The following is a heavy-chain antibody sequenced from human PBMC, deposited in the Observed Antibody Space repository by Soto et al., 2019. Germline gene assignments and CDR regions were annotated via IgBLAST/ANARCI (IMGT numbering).Heavy chain of an antibody. CDR1: GFSLSTSGVG. CDR2: IYCDDDK. J-gene: IGHJ4*02. CDR3: AHNIYYFDY. V-gene: IGHV2-5*02. Sequence: QITLKESGPTLVKPTQTLTLTCTFSGFSLSTSGVGVGWIRQPPGKALEWLALIYCDDDKRYSPSLKSRLTTTNDPSKNQVVLTMTNMDPVDTATYYCAHNIYYFDYWGQGTLVTVSS.